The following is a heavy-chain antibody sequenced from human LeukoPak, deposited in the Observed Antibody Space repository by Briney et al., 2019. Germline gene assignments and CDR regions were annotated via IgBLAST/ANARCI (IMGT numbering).Heavy chain of an antibody. CDR1: GGSISSYY. CDR3: ARRPSSQLPLDY. Sequence: PSETLSLTCTVSGGSISSYYWSWIRQPPGKGLEWIGYIYYSGSTNYNPSLKSRVTISVDTSKNQFSLKLSSVTAAGTAVYYCARRPSSQLPLDYWGQGTLVTVSS. J-gene: IGHJ4*02. D-gene: IGHD2-2*01. V-gene: IGHV4-59*01. CDR2: IYYSGST.